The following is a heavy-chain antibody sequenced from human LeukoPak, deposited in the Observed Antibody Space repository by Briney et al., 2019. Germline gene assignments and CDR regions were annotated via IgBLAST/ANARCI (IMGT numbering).Heavy chain of an antibody. CDR1: GFTFSSYW. CDR3: AKDISSSSTLDYFDY. Sequence: AGGSLRLSCAASGFTFSSYWMHWVRQAPGKGLVWVSRINSDGSSTSYADSVKGRFTISRDNSKNTLYLQMNSLRAEDTAVYYCAKDISSSSTLDYFDYWGQGTLVTVSS. V-gene: IGHV3-74*01. CDR2: INSDGSST. D-gene: IGHD6-6*01. J-gene: IGHJ4*02.